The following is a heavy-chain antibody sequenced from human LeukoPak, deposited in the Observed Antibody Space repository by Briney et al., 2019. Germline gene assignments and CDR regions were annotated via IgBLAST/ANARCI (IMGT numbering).Heavy chain of an antibody. CDR1: GFTFDDYA. CDR2: ISWNSGTT. V-gene: IGHV3-9*01. CDR3: AKGVTMVRGVNDY. J-gene: IGHJ4*02. Sequence: GGSLRLSCAASGFTFDDYAMHWVRQAPGKGLEWVSGISWNSGTTGYAASVKGRFTISRDNSKNTLYLQMNSLRAEDTAVYYCAKGVTMVRGVNDYWGQGILVTVSS. D-gene: IGHD3-10*01.